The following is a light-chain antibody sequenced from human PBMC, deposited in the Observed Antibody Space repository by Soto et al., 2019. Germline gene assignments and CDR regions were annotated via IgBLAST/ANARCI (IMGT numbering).Light chain of an antibody. J-gene: IGLJ3*02. Sequence: QSVLTQPASVSGSPGQSITISCTGTSSDVGSYNLVSWYQQHPGKAPKLMIVEVTKRPSGVSNRFSGSKSGNTASLTISGLQAEDEADYYCCSCARSNGVFGGGTKVTVL. CDR1: SSDVGSYNL. CDR3: CSCARSNGV. CDR2: EVT. V-gene: IGLV2-23*02.